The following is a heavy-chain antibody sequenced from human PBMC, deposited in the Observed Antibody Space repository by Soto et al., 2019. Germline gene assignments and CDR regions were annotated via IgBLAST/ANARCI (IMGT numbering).Heavy chain of an antibody. J-gene: IGHJ6*02. CDR3: AREIRSGWYGYGMDV. CDR1: GFTFSSYA. CDR2: ISYDGSNK. Sequence: GGSLRLSCAASGFTFSSYAMHLVRQAPGKGLEWVAVISYDGSNKYYADSVKGRFTISRDNSKNTLYLQMNSLRAEDTAVYYCAREIRSGWYGYGMDVWGQGTTVTVSS. V-gene: IGHV3-30-3*01. D-gene: IGHD6-19*01.